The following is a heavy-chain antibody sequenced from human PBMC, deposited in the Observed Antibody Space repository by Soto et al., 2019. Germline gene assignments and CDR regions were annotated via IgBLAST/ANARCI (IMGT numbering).Heavy chain of an antibody. CDR1: GYTFAGYY. Sequence: QEQLVQSGAEVKKPGASVKVSCKASGYTFAGYYIHWVRQAPGQGLEWMGWINPNNGGTNYAQKFQGRVTVTSDTSTSTAYMELTRLTSDDTAVYYCARSLNEGYCTISGCFTRPLYGMDVWGQGTTVTVSS. V-gene: IGHV1-2*02. CDR2: INPNNGGT. D-gene: IGHD2-2*02. J-gene: IGHJ6*02. CDR3: ARSLNEGYCTISGCFTRPLYGMDV.